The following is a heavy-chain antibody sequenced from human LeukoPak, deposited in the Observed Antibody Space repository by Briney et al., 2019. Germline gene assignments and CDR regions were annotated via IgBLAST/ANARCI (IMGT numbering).Heavy chain of an antibody. J-gene: IGHJ4*02. CDR3: ARSDYGSEDY. CDR2: IYSGGST. D-gene: IGHD3-10*01. V-gene: IGHV3-53*04. Sequence: GGSLRLSCAASGFTFSSYAMSWVRQAPGKGLEWVSVIYSGGSTYYADSVKGRFTISRHNSKNTLYLQMNSLRAEDSAVYYCARSDYGSEDYWGQGTLVTVSS. CDR1: GFTFSSYA.